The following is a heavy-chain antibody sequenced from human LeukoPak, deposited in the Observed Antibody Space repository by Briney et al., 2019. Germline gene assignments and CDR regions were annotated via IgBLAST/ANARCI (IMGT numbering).Heavy chain of an antibody. V-gene: IGHV3-15*01. CDR2: IKSGTNGGTT. J-gene: IGHJ4*02. Sequence: GGSLRLFCAASGFTFTIAWMTWVRQAPGKGLEWVGRIKSGTNGGTTDYAAHVKSRFTISRDDSKTRVYLQMNSLKTEDSAMYYCATSSSGYDFLFDYWGQGTLVTVSS. CDR3: ATSSSGYDFLFDY. D-gene: IGHD5-12*01. CDR1: GFTFTIAW.